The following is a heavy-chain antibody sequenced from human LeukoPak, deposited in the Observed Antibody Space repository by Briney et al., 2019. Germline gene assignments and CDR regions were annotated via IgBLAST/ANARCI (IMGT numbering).Heavy chain of an antibody. CDR3: ARDWVSFGSGWTQNWFDP. CDR2: ISSGGETI. V-gene: IGHV3-48*01. D-gene: IGHD6-19*01. Sequence: GGSLRLSCLASGVTISGDSMNWVRQAPGMGLEWLAYISSGGETIYYADSVKGRVSIFRDNAKNSLYLQMNSLRAEDTAVYYCARDWVSFGSGWTQNWFDPWGQGTLVTVSS. J-gene: IGHJ5*02. CDR1: GVTISGDS.